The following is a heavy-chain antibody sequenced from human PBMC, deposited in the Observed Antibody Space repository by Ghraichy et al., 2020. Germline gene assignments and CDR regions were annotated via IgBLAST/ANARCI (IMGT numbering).Heavy chain of an antibody. CDR2: IYSGGST. Sequence: LSLTCVVSGFTVSSNYMSWVRQAPGKGLEWVSVIYSGGSTYYADSVKGRFTISRDNSKNTLYLQMNSLRAEDTAVYYCARGAVAGHDAFDIWGQGTMVTVSS. V-gene: IGHV3-53*01. CDR1: GFTVSSNY. J-gene: IGHJ3*02. CDR3: ARGAVAGHDAFDI. D-gene: IGHD6-19*01.